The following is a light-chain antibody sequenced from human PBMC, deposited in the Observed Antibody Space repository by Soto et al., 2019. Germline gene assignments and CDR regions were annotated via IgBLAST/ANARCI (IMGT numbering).Light chain of an antibody. CDR3: QQLNFYPIT. CDR2: AAS. J-gene: IGKJ5*01. Sequence: IQLTKSPSSLSVSIGARVTITCRASQGIGNYLAWYQQKPGKAPKLLISAASTLQSGVPSRFSGSGSGTDFTLAISSLQPEDFATYYCQQLNFYPITFGQGTRLEI. CDR1: QGIGNY. V-gene: IGKV1-9*01.